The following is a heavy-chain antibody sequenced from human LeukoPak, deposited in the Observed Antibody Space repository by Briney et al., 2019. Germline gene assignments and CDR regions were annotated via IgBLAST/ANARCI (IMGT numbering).Heavy chain of an antibody. CDR1: GGSISSSSYY. Sequence: SETLSLTCTVSGGSISSSSYYWGWIRQPPGKGLEWIGSIYYSGSTYYNPSLKSRVTISVDKSKNQFSLKLSSVTAADTAVYYCARGRYDFWSGYAPHPNFDYWGQGTLVTVSS. CDR2: IYYSGST. D-gene: IGHD3-3*01. V-gene: IGHV4-39*07. J-gene: IGHJ4*02. CDR3: ARGRYDFWSGYAPHPNFDY.